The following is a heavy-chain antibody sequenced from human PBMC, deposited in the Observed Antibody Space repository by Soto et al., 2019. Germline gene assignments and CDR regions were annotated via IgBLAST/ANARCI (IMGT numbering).Heavy chain of an antibody. D-gene: IGHD6-13*01. CDR1: GGSISSSSYY. CDR3: ASPIAAAGTGYYYYYGMDV. CDR2: IYYSGST. V-gene: IGHV4-39*01. J-gene: IGHJ6*02. Sequence: SETLSLTCTVSGGSISSSSYYWGWIRQPPGKGLEWIGSIYYSGSTYYNPSLKSRVTISVDTSKNQFSLKLSPVTAADTAVYYCASPIAAAGTGYYYYYGMDVWGQGTTVTVSS.